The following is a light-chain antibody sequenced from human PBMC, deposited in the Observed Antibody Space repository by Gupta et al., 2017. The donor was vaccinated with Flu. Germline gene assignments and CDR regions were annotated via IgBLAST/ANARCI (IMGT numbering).Light chain of an antibody. Sequence: EIVLTQSPGILSVSPGDRATLSCRASQSISSSYLAWYQQKPGQAPRLLIYGASSRATGIPDRFSGSGSGTXFTLTIXRLEPEDFAVYYCQQYGSSSSTFGXGTKLEIK. J-gene: IGKJ2*01. CDR3: QQYGSSSST. CDR1: QSISSSY. V-gene: IGKV3-20*01. CDR2: GAS.